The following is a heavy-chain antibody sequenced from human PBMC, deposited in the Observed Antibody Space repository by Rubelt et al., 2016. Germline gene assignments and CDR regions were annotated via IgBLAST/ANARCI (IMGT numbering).Heavy chain of an antibody. CDR2: INHSGST. J-gene: IGHJ4*02. Sequence: QVQLQDSGPGLVKPSGTLSLTCAVSGGSISRGNWWSWVRQPPGKGLEWIGEINHSGSTNYNPSLKSRVTISVDTSKNQFSLKPRSGTAADTAVYYCARGGHRDGYNYHFDYWGQGTLVTVSS. CDR1: GGSISRGNW. D-gene: IGHD5-24*01. V-gene: IGHV4-4*02. CDR3: ARGGHRDGYNYHFDY.